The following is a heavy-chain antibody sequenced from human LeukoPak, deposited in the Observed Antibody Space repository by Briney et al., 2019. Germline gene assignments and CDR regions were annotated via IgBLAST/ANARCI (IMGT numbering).Heavy chain of an antibody. D-gene: IGHD3-22*01. Sequence: ASVKVSCKASGYTFTSYGISWVRQAPGQGLERMGWISAYNGNTNYAQKLQGRVTMTTDTSTSTAYMELRSLRSDDTAVYYCARDQDSSGYYPFDYRGQGTLVTVSS. V-gene: IGHV1-18*01. CDR1: GYTFTSYG. CDR2: ISAYNGNT. CDR3: ARDQDSSGYYPFDY. J-gene: IGHJ4*02.